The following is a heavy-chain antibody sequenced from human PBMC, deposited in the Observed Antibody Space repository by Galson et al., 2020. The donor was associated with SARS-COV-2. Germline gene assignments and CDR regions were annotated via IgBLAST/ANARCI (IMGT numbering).Heavy chain of an antibody. D-gene: IGHD2-8*01. V-gene: IGHV1-2*02. Sequence: ASVKVSCKASGYPLTGYNMHWERQDHGQGLEWMGWKNHNSGGTNYAKKSQGRVTMTRDTPISTAYMELSRLRSDDTAVYYCARGMVPTYYYYYYGMDVWGQGTTGTVSS. J-gene: IGHJ6*01. CDR1: GYPLTGYN. CDR3: ARGMVPTYYYYYYGMDV. CDR2: KNHNSGGT.